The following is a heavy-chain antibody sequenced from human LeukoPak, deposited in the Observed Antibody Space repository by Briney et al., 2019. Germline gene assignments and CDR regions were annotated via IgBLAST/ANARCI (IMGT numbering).Heavy chain of an antibody. J-gene: IGHJ4*02. CDR2: INHSGST. CDR3: ARAPYSNYGIDY. D-gene: IGHD4-11*01. CDR1: GGSFSDYY. V-gene: IGHV4-34*01. Sequence: SETLSLTCAVYGGSFSDYYWSWIRQPPGKGLEWIGEINHSGSTNYNPSLKSRVTISVDTSKNQFSLKLSSVTAADTAVYYCARAPYSNYGIDYWGQGTLVTVSS.